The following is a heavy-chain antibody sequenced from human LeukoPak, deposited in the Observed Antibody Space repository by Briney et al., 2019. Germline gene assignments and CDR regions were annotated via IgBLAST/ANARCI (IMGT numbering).Heavy chain of an antibody. V-gene: IGHV4-39*01. CDR1: GGSISSRPYY. CDR2: FDYSGST. D-gene: IGHD3/OR15-3a*01. J-gene: IGHJ4*02. CDR3: ARQTGSGLFILP. Sequence: SETLSLTCTVSGGSISSRPYYWGWIRQPPGKGLEWLGSFDYSGSTYYKPSLKSRVTISVDTSKNQFSLKLSSVTAADTAVYYCARQTGSGLFILPGGQGTLVTVSS.